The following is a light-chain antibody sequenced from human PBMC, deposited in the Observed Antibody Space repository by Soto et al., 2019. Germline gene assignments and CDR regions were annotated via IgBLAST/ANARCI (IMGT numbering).Light chain of an antibody. CDR3: ASWDDNLNGPV. CDR1: RSNIGSNL. Sequence: QSVLTQPPSVSAAPRQRVTISCFGSRSNIGSNLVNWYQQVPGRAPRVIIHYDDLLSAGASDRFSGSKSGTSASLAIGGLQPEDEAVYYCASWDDNLNGPVFGGGTKVTVL. V-gene: IGLV1-36*01. J-gene: IGLJ3*02. CDR2: YDD.